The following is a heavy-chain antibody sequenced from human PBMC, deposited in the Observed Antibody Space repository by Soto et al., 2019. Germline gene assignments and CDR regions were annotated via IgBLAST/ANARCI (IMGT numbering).Heavy chain of an antibody. CDR1: GGSISSGGYY. V-gene: IGHV4-31*03. J-gene: IGHJ4*02. CDR2: IYYSGST. Sequence: PSETLSLTCTVSGGSISSGGYYWSWIRQHPGKGLEWIGYIYYSGSTYYNPSLKSRVTISVDRSKNQFSLKLSSVTAADTAVYYCARRITGTTTLYFDYWGQGTLVTV. CDR3: ARRITGTTTLYFDY. D-gene: IGHD1-7*01.